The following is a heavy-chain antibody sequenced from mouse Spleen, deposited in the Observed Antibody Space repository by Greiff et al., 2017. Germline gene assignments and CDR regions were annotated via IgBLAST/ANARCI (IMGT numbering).Heavy chain of an antibody. V-gene: IGHV5-6*02. CDR1: GFTFSSYG. CDR2: ISSGGSYT. J-gene: IGHJ4*01. D-gene: IGHD2-4*01. CDR3: ARHGITTDGYYAMDY. Sequence: EVKLVESGGDLVKPGGSLKLSCAASGFTFSSYGMSWVRQTPDKRLEWVATISSGGSYTYYPDSVKGRFTISRDNAKNTLYLQMSSLKSEDTAMYYCARHGITTDGYYAMDYWGQGTSVTVSS.